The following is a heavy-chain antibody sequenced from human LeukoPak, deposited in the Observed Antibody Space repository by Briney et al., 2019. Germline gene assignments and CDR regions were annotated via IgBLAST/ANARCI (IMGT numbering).Heavy chain of an antibody. D-gene: IGHD3-3*01. CDR2: IYTSGIT. CDR3: ARAFFPAPGYFDY. V-gene: IGHV4-61*02. Sequence: SETLSLTCTVSGGSINSGDYYWSWIRQPAGKPLEWIGRIYTSGITIYKSSVESRVTISIDTSKNRFSLKLNSVTASDTAVYYCARAFFPAPGYFDYWGQGTLVTVSS. J-gene: IGHJ4*02. CDR1: GGSINSGDYY.